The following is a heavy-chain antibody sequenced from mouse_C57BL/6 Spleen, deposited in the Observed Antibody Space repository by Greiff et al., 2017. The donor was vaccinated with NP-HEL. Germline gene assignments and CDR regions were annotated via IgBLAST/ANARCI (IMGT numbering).Heavy chain of an antibody. Sequence: EVQLQQSGPELVKPGASVKMSCKASGYTFTDYNMHWVKQSHGKSLEWIGYINPNNGGTSYNQKFKGKATLTVNKSSSTAYRELRSLTSEDSAVYYCASIYGNPAWFAYWGQGTLVTVSA. D-gene: IGHD2-1*01. V-gene: IGHV1-22*01. J-gene: IGHJ3*01. CDR2: INPNNGGT. CDR3: ASIYGNPAWFAY. CDR1: GYTFTDYN.